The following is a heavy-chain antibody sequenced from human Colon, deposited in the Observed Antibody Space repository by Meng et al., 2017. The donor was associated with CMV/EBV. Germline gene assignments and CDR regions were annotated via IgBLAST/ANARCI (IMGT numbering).Heavy chain of an antibody. CDR1: ESSSSGYS. CDR2: IDKSGTT. D-gene: IGHD2-2*01. J-gene: IGHJ4*02. V-gene: IGHV4-4*07. Sequence: VQLQEAGPGLVKPSDTLSLTCIVLESSSSGYSWSWIRQPAGKGLEWIGRIDKSGTTHYNPSLKSRVTLSLDTSKDQFSLKLTSVTAADTAVYYCAREKSSCTSSTCYGVDSWGQGTLVTVSS. CDR3: AREKSSCTSSTCYGVDS.